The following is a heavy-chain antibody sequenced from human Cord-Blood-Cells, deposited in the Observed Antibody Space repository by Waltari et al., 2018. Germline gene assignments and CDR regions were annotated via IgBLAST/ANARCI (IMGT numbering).Heavy chain of an antibody. J-gene: IGHJ4*02. CDR1: GNSFTSYW. D-gene: IGHD3-3*01. V-gene: IGHV5-51*01. Sequence: EVHLVQSGVEVKKPGGSLNIARKGSGNSFTSYWTGWVLTMPGKGLEWRGIIYPGDSDTRYSPSFQGQVTISADKSISTAYLQWSSLKASDTAMYYCARRGDFWSGYFDYWGQGTLVTVSS. CDR3: ARRGDFWSGYFDY. CDR2: IYPGDSDT.